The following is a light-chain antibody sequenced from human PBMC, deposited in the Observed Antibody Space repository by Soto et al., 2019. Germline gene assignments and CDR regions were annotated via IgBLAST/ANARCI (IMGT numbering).Light chain of an antibody. CDR2: DVS. Sequence: QSALTQPASVSGSPGQSITISCTGTSSDVGGYNYVSWYQQHPGKAPKLMIYDVSNRPSGVSNRFSGSKSGNTASLTISELQDEDEADYYCSSDTSSSSYVFGTGTKLTVL. CDR3: SSDTSSSSYV. CDR1: SSDVGGYNY. V-gene: IGLV2-14*01. J-gene: IGLJ1*01.